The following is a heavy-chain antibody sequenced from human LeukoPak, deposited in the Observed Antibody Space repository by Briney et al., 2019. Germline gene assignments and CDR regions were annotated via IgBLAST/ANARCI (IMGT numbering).Heavy chain of an antibody. V-gene: IGHV4-34*01. J-gene: IGHJ6*02. Sequence: SETLSLTCAVYGGSFSGYYWSWIRQPPGKGLEWIGEINHSGSTNYNPSLKSRVTISVDTSKNQFSLKLSSVTAADTAVYYCARGMGPHYGMDVWGQGTTVTVPS. CDR1: GGSFSGYY. CDR2: INHSGST. CDR3: ARGMGPHYGMDV.